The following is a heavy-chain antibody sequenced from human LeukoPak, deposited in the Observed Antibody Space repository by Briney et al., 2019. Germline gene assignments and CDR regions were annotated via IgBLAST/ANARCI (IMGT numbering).Heavy chain of an antibody. Sequence: GASVKVSCKPSGYTFTSYYMHWVRQAPGQGLEWMGIINPSGDDTSYAQKVQGRVTTTRDPSTSTVYMEVVSMRPEDTAVYYCARGCRVVPGVHNVGMTSYYNGMDVWGQGTTVTVSS. CDR2: INPSGDDT. D-gene: IGHD2-2*01. CDR3: ARGCRVVPGVHNVGMTSYYNGMDV. V-gene: IGHV1-46*01. J-gene: IGHJ6*02. CDR1: GYTFTSYY.